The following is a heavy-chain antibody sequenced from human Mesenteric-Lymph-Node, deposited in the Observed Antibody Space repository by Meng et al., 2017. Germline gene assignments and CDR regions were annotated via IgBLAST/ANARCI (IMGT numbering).Heavy chain of an antibody. CDR1: GFNFRSYM. CDR2: ISSSSSSI. D-gene: IGHD3-22*01. V-gene: IGHV3-21*01. J-gene: IGHJ4*02. Sequence: GESLKISCAASGFNFRSYMMNWVRQAPGKGLEWVSSISSSSSSIYYADSVKGRFTISRDNAKNSLSLQMNSLRVEDTAVYYCARDRFRYYDSSGYLGIDYWGQGTLVTVSS. CDR3: ARDRFRYYDSSGYLGIDY.